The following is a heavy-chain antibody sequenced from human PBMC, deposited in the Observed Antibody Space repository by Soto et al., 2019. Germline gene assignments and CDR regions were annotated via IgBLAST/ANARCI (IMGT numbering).Heavy chain of an antibody. CDR1: GGTFSSYA. D-gene: IGHD2-15*01. V-gene: IGHV1-69*06. Sequence: QVQLVQSGAEVKKPGSSVKVSCKASGGTFSSYAISWVRQVPGQGLEWMGGIIPIFGTANYAQKFQGRVTITADKSMSTAYMELSSLRSEDTAVYYCARIADCRGGSCYSGHHYGMDVWGQGTTVTVSS. CDR2: IIPIFGTA. J-gene: IGHJ6*02. CDR3: ARIADCRGGSCYSGHHYGMDV.